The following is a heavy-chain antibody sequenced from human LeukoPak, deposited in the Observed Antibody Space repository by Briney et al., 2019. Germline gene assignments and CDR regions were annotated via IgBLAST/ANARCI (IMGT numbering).Heavy chain of an antibody. CDR2: INPNSGGT. V-gene: IGHV1-2*02. J-gene: IGHJ6*02. Sequence: VKVSCKASGYTFTGYYMHWVRQAPGQGLEWMGWINPNSGGTNYAQNFQGRVTMTRDTSISTAYMELSRLRSDDTAVYYCAREIGEYSGYGYYYGMDVWGQGTTVTVSS. CDR3: AREIGEYSGYGYYYGMDV. CDR1: GYTFTGYY. D-gene: IGHD5-12*01.